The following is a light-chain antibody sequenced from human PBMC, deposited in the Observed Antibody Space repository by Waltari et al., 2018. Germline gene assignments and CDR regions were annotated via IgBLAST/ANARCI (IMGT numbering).Light chain of an antibody. Sequence: QSALTQPPSASGSPGQSVTISCSGTNSDIGTSNYVSWFQQHPGRAPKLLIYEVNKRPAGVPDRFSGSKSDNRASLTVSGLQADDEAVYHCSSYAGSNTLVFGGGTRLTVL. CDR3: SSYAGSNTLV. CDR2: EVN. J-gene: IGLJ2*01. CDR1: NSDIGTSNY. V-gene: IGLV2-8*01.